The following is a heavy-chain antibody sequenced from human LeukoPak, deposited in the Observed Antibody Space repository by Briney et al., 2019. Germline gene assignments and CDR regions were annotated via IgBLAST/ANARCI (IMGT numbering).Heavy chain of an antibody. V-gene: IGHV3-23*01. Sequence: GESLRLSCAASGFNFGSYSMTWVRQPPGKGLEWVSVISADSATTFYADSVKGRFTISRDNSKNTLYLQMNSLRTEHTAVYYCAKDLRGSSWLFDYWGQGTLVTVSS. D-gene: IGHD6-13*01. CDR2: ISADSATT. CDR1: GFNFGSYS. CDR3: AKDLRGSSWLFDY. J-gene: IGHJ4*02.